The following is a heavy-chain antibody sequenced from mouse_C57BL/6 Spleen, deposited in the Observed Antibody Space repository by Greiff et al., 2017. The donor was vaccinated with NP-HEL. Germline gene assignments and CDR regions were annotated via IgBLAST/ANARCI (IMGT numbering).Heavy chain of an antibody. CDR2: INPNYGTT. CDR1: GYSFTDYN. Sequence: EVKLQESGPELVKPGASVKISCKASGYSFTDYNMNWVKQSNGKSLEWIGVINPNYGTTSYNQKFKGKATLTVDQSSSTAYMQLNSLTSEDSAVYYCARSYFGKRGSDYYAMDYWGQGTSVTVSS. V-gene: IGHV1-39*01. CDR3: ARSYFGKRGSDYYAMDY. J-gene: IGHJ4*01. D-gene: IGHD1-1*01.